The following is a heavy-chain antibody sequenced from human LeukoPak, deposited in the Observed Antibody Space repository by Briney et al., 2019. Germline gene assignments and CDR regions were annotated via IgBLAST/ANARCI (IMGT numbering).Heavy chain of an antibody. V-gene: IGHV3-15*01. Sequence: GGSLRLSCAASGFTFSNAWMSRVRQAPGKGLEWVGRIKSRTDGGATDYAAPVKGRFTIPRDDSKNTLYLQMNSLKTEDTAVYYCTTASYYYDSSGYLIDYWGQGTLVTVSS. D-gene: IGHD3-22*01. CDR3: TTASYYYDSSGYLIDY. CDR2: IKSRTDGGAT. J-gene: IGHJ4*02. CDR1: GFTFSNAW.